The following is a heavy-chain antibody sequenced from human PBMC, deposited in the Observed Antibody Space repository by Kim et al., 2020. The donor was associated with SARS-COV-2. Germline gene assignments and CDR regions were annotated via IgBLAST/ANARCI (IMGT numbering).Heavy chain of an antibody. D-gene: IGHD6-19*01. CDR1: GGSFSGYY. Sequence: SETLSLTCAVYGGSFSGYYWSWIRQPPGKGLEWIGEINHSGSTNYNPSLKSRVTISVDTSKNQFSLKLSSVTAADTAVYYCARLGGSGWYRAKIDYWGQGTLVTVSS. J-gene: IGHJ4*02. CDR3: ARLGGSGWYRAKIDY. CDR2: INHSGST. V-gene: IGHV4-34*01.